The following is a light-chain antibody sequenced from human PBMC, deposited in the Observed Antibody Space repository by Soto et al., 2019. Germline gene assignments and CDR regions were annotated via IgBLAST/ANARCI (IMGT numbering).Light chain of an antibody. J-gene: IGLJ3*02. CDR3: QSTDTSGTLWV. Sequence: SYELTQPPSVSVSPGQTARITCSGDALQKQYAHWYQQKPGQAPVLVINKDSERPSGIPERFSGSSSGTTVMLTISGVQAEDEADYSCQSTDTSGTLWVFGGGTKVTVL. CDR1: ALQKQY. V-gene: IGLV3-25*03. CDR2: KDS.